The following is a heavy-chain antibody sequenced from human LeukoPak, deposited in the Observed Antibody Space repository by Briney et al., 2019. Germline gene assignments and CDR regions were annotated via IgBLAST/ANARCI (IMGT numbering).Heavy chain of an antibody. D-gene: IGHD3-3*01. CDR3: ARETGGAPRITIFGVLREGYFDY. J-gene: IGHJ4*02. Sequence: PGGSLRLSCAASGFTFSSYAMHWVRQAPGKGLEWVAVISYDGSNKYYADSVKGRFTISRDNSKNTLYLQMNSLRAEDTAVYYCARETGGAPRITIFGVLREGYFDYWGQGTLVTVSS. CDR1: GFTFSSYA. CDR2: ISYDGSNK. V-gene: IGHV3-30-3*01.